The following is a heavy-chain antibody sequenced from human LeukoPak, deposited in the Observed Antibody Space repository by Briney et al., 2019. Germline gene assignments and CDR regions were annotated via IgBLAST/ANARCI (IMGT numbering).Heavy chain of an antibody. Sequence: SETLSLTCAVSGYSISSGYYWGWIRQPPGKGLEWIGSIYHSGSTYYNPSLKSRVTISVDTSKNQFSLKLSSVTAADTAVYYCARVDRRWCTFDYWGQGTLVTVSS. CDR1: GYSISSGYY. CDR2: IYHSGST. V-gene: IGHV4-38-2*01. D-gene: IGHD2-8*01. J-gene: IGHJ4*02. CDR3: ARVDRRWCTFDY.